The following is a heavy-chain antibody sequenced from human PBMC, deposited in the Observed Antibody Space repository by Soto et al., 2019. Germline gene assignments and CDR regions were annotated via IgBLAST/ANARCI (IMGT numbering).Heavy chain of an antibody. J-gene: IGHJ5*02. D-gene: IGHD3-10*01. CDR2: IYYSGST. CDR1: GGSISSGGYY. Sequence: SETLSLTCTVSGGSISSGGYYWSWIRQHPGKGLEWIGYIYYSGSTYYNPSLRSRVTISVDTSKNQFSLKLSSVTAADTAVYYCARASPPTMVRGVDWFDPWGQGTLVTVSS. CDR3: ARASPPTMVRGVDWFDP. V-gene: IGHV4-31*03.